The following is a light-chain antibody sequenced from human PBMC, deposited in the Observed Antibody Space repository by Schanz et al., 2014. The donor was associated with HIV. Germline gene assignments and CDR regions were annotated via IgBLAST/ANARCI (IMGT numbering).Light chain of an antibody. J-gene: IGKJ4*01. CDR1: QSISSW. CDR3: QQSYSTPQA. V-gene: IGKV1-5*03. Sequence: DIQMTQSPFTLSASVGDRVTITCRASQSISSWLAWYQQKPGKAPKLLIYKASSLQSGVPSRFSGSGSGTDFTLSISSLQPDDFATYYCQQSYSTPQAFGGGTKVEIK. CDR2: KAS.